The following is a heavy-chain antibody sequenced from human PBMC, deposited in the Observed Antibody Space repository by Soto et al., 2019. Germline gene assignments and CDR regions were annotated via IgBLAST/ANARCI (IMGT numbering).Heavy chain of an antibody. CDR3: ARERGYDFWSGPDAFDI. D-gene: IGHD3-3*01. CDR1: GFTFSSYW. J-gene: IGHJ3*02. CDR2: IKQDGSEK. Sequence: EVQLVESGGGLVQPGGSLRLSCAASGFTFSSYWMSWVRQAPGKGREWVANIKQDGSEKYYVDSVKGRFTISRDNAKNSLYLQMNSLRAEDTAVYYCARERGYDFWSGPDAFDIWGQGTMVTVSS. V-gene: IGHV3-7*05.